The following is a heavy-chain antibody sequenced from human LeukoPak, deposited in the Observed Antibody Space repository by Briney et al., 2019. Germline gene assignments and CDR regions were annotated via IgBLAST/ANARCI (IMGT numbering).Heavy chain of an antibody. CDR1: GYTFINYD. D-gene: IGHD5-24*01. J-gene: IGHJ4*02. Sequence: GASVTVSCKASGYTFINYDINWVRQAPGQGLEWMGWMNPNSGNAGYAQKFQGRVTMTRNTSVSTAYMELSSLRSEDTAVYYCARDGALGDGYKIDYWGQGTLVTVSS. CDR2: MNPNSGNA. V-gene: IGHV1-8*01. CDR3: ARDGALGDGYKIDY.